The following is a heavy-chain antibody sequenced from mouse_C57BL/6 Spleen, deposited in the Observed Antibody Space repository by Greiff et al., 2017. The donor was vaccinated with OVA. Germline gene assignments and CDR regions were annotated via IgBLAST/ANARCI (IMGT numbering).Heavy chain of an antibody. Sequence: EVQVVESGAELVKPGASVKLSCTASGFNIKDYYMHWVKQRTEQGLEWIGRIDPEDGETKYAPKFQGKATIAADTSSNTSYLQLSSLTSEDTAVYYCARVVLYGSSLSYAMDYWGQGTSVTVSS. CDR3: ARVVLYGSSLSYAMDY. V-gene: IGHV14-2*01. CDR2: IDPEDGET. J-gene: IGHJ4*01. CDR1: GFNIKDYY. D-gene: IGHD1-1*01.